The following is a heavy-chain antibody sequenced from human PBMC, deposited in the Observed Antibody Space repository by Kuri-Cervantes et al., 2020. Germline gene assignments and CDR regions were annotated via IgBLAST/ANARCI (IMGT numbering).Heavy chain of an antibody. D-gene: IGHD2-21*01. CDR1: GYSISSGYY. J-gene: IGHJ4*02. V-gene: IGHV4-38-2*01. CDR2: MYHSGST. Sequence: SETLSLTCAVSGYSISSGYYWGWIRQPPGKGLEWIGSMYHSGSTYYNPSLKSRVTMSVDTSKNQFSLKMSSVTAADTAVYYCARALGGAYSRGIDYWGQGTLVTVSS. CDR3: ARALGGAYSRGIDY.